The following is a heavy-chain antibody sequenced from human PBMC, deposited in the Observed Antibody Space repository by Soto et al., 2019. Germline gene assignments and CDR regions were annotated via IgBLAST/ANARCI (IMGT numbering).Heavy chain of an antibody. CDR3: ARVAPGGSWFDP. CDR1: GGSISSGGYY. V-gene: IGHV4-31*03. J-gene: IGHJ5*02. D-gene: IGHD3-16*01. CDR2: IYYSGSP. Sequence: SETLSLTCTVSGGSISSGGYYWSWIRQHPGKGLEGIGYIYYSGSPYYNPSLKSRVTISVDTSKNQFSLKLSSVTAADTAVYYCARVAPGGSWFDPWGQGTLVTVSS.